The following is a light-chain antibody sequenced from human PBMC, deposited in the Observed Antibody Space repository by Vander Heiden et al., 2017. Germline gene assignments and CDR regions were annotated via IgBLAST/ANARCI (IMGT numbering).Light chain of an antibody. CDR3: QAWDSSDVV. CDR2: QDS. J-gene: IGLJ2*01. Sequence: SYALPQPPSVSVSSGQTASITCSGDKLGDKYACWYQQKPGQSPVLVIYQDSKRPSGIPERFSGSNSGNTATLTISGTQAMDEADYYCQAWDSSDVVFGGGTKLTVL. CDR1: KLGDKY. V-gene: IGLV3-1*01.